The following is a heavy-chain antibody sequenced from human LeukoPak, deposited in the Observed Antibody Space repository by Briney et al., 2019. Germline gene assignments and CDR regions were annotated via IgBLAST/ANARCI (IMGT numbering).Heavy chain of an antibody. V-gene: IGHV5-51*01. Sequence: GESLKISCKGSGYSFSNYWIGWVRQMSGKGLEWMGIIYPGDSDTRYSPSSQGQVTISADKSISTAYLQWSSLKASDTAMYYCATGWHSHAFDIWGQGTMVTVSS. J-gene: IGHJ3*02. CDR3: ATGWHSHAFDI. CDR1: GYSFSNYW. D-gene: IGHD2-15*01. CDR2: IYPGDSDT.